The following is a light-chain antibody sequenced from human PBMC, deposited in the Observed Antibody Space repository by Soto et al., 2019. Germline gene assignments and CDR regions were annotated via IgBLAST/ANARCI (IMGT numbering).Light chain of an antibody. J-gene: IGLJ2*01. CDR1: SSDVGNYNY. CDR2: DVT. V-gene: IGLV2-14*01. CDR3: SSYASSSNVI. Sequence: QSALTQPASVSGSPGQSITISCTGTSSDVGNYNYVTWYQQNPGKAPKRMIYDVTNRPSGVSNRFSGSKSGNTASLTISGLESEDEADYSCSSYASSSNVIFGGGTKLTVL.